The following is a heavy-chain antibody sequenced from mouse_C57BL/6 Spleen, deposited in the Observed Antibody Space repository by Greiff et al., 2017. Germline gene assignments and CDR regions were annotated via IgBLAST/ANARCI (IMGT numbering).Heavy chain of an antibody. Sequence: QVQLKQSGPELVKPGASVKLSCKASGYAFSSSWMNWVQQRPGKGLEWIGRIYPGDGDTNYNGKFKGKATLTADKSSSTAYMQLSSLTSEDSAVYFCARDHYGSSGYYYALDYWGQGTSVTVSS. CDR1: GYAFSSSW. V-gene: IGHV1-82*01. CDR2: IYPGDGDT. J-gene: IGHJ4*01. CDR3: ARDHYGSSGYYYALDY. D-gene: IGHD1-1*01.